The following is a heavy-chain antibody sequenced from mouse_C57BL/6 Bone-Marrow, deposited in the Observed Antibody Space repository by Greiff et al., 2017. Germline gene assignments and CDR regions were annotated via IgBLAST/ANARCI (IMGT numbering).Heavy chain of an antibody. CDR3: ARPHYYGSSNWYFDV. J-gene: IGHJ1*03. Sequence: VQLKQPGAELVKPGASVKLSCKASGYTFTSYWMHWVKQRPGRGLEWIGRIDPNSGGTKYNEKFKSKATLTVDKPSSTAYMQLSSLTSEDSAVYYCARPHYYGSSNWYFDVWGTGTTVTVSS. CDR1: GYTFTSYW. CDR2: IDPNSGGT. V-gene: IGHV1-72*01. D-gene: IGHD1-1*01.